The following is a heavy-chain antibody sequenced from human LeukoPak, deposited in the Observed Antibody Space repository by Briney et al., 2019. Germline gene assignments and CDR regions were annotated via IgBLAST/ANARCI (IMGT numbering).Heavy chain of an antibody. V-gene: IGHV1-18*01. J-gene: IGHJ5*02. D-gene: IGHD3-10*01. CDR2: ISAYNGNT. CDR1: GYTFTSYG. CDR3: ATEGGPYGSGTFGFDP. Sequence: GASVKVSCKASGYTFTSYGISWVRQAPGQGLEWMGWISAYNGNTNYAQKLQGRVTMTEDTSTDTAYMELSSLRSEDTAVYYCATEGGPYGSGTFGFDPWGQGTLVTVSS.